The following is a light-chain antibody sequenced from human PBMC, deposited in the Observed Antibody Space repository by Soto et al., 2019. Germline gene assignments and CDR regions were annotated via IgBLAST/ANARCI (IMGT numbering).Light chain of an antibody. V-gene: IGKV1D-8*01. CDR1: QGISSY. J-gene: IGKJ5*01. CDR3: KQSYSTLIT. Sequence: VIWMTQSPSLLSASTGDRVTISCRMSQGISSYLAWYQQKPGKVPVLLIYSASTLKPGIHSRFSGSGTGTDFTLTIRSLQPEDFATYYCKQSYSTLITFGQGTRLEIK. CDR2: SAS.